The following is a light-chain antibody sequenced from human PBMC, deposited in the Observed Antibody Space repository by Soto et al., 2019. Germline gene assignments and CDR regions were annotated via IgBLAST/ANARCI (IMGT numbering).Light chain of an antibody. Sequence: EIVLTQSPATLPLSPGERASLSCRASQSVTTYLAWYQQKPGQAPRLLIYDSSNRATGIPARFSGSGSGTDFTLTISSLESEDFAVYYCQQRVNRVTFGGG. CDR2: DSS. V-gene: IGKV3-11*01. CDR3: QQRVNRVT. CDR1: QSVTTY. J-gene: IGKJ4*01.